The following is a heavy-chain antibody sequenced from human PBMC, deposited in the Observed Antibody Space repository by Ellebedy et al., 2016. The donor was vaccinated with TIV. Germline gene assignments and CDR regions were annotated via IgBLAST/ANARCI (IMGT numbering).Heavy chain of an antibody. CDR2: ISGSGGST. CDR1: GFTFSNYA. V-gene: IGHV3-23*01. D-gene: IGHD3-9*01. J-gene: IGHJ4*02. Sequence: GESLKTSCAASGFTFSNYAMSWVRQAPGKGLEWVSAISGSGGSTHYADSVKGRFTISRDNSKNTLYVQMNSLRAEDTAVYYCTRDRMGLLTGYNPDSWGQGTLVTVSS. CDR3: TRDRMGLLTGYNPDS.